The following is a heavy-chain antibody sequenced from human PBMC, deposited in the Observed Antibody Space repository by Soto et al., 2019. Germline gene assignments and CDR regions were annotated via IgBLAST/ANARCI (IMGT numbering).Heavy chain of an antibody. CDR2: INHSGST. CDR3: ARKAPGDSSGYYSHYFDY. V-gene: IGHV4-34*01. CDR1: GGSFSCYY. J-gene: IGHJ4*02. Sequence: SETLSLTCAVYGGSFSCYYWSWIRQPPGKGLEWIGEINHSGSTNYNPSLKSRVTISVDTSKNQFSLKLSSVTAADTAVYYRARKAPGDSSGYYSHYFDYWGQGTLVTVYS. D-gene: IGHD3-22*01.